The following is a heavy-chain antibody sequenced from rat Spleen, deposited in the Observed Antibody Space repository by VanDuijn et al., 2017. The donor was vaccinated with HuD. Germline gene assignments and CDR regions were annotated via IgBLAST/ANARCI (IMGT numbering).Heavy chain of an antibody. D-gene: IGHD1-10*01. Sequence: EVQLQESGPGLVKPSQSLSLTCSVTGYSITSGYGWNWIRKFPGNKLEWIGHISYSGTTSYNPSPKSRISITKDISKNQFFLQLNSVPTEETATYYCARFITTRDVMDAWGQGASVTVSS. J-gene: IGHJ4*01. CDR3: ARFITTRDVMDA. CDR2: ISYSGTT. CDR1: GYSITSGY. V-gene: IGHV3-1*01.